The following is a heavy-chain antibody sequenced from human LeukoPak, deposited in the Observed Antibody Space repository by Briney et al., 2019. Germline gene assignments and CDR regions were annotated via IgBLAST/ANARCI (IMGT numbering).Heavy chain of an antibody. D-gene: IGHD2-8*02. J-gene: IGHJ5*02. CDR1: GYSISSGYY. CDR2: IYHSGST. Sequence: SETLSLTCAVSGYSISSGYYWGWIRQPPGQGLEWIGSIYHSGSTYYNPSLKSRVTISVDTSKNQFSLKLSSVTAADTAVYYCARRLLVYDGVGSWFDPWGQGTLVTVSS. V-gene: IGHV4-38-2*01. CDR3: ARRLLVYDGVGSWFDP.